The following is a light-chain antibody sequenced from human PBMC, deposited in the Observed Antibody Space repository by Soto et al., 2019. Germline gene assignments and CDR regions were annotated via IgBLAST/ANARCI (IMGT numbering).Light chain of an antibody. Sequence: IVSTHTAATLSFSPGEIATLAFRASQSVSTYLAWFQQLPGQAPRLLIYDASNRATGIPARFSGSGSGTDFTLTISSLEPEDFAVYYCQQRSNSPRTFGQGTKVDIK. CDR1: QSVSTY. V-gene: IGKV3-11*01. J-gene: IGKJ1*01. CDR2: DAS. CDR3: QQRSNSPRT.